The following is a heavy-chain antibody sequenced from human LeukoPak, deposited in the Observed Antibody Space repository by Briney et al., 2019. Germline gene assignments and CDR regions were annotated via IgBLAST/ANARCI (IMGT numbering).Heavy chain of an antibody. CDR2: IIPIFATT. CDR3: ARGPPLTYDHTPEGYYHYYMDV. CDR1: GGTFGSFA. Sequence: ASVKVSCKTSGGTFGSFAIAWLRQAPGQGLEWMGGIIPIFATTNYAQEFQGRVSITADEFTSTVYMELTSLRSDDTGVYYCARGPPLTYDHTPEGYYHYYMDVWGKGTTIIISS. V-gene: IGHV1-69*13. D-gene: IGHD1-14*01. J-gene: IGHJ6*03.